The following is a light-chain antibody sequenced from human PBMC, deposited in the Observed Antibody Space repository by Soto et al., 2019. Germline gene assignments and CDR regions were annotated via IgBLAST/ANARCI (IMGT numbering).Light chain of an antibody. J-gene: IGKJ1*01. V-gene: IGKV3-15*01. CDR3: QPYNNWPRT. Sequence: EIVMTQSPATLSVSPGERATLSCRASQSVSSNLAWYQQKHGQAPRLLMYKASARATGIPARFSGSGSGTEFTLTISTLQSDDFVVYYCQPYNNWPRTFGQGTKVEVK. CDR2: KAS. CDR1: QSVSSN.